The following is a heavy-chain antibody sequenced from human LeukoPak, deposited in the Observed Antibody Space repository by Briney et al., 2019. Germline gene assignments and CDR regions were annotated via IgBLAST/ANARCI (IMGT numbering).Heavy chain of an antibody. D-gene: IGHD1-26*01. CDR3: ARDQSFMVGVTYFSDH. Sequence: SVKVSCKASGGTFSSYAISWVRQAPGQGLEWMGGIIPIFGTANYAQKFQGRVTITTDESTSTAYMELSSLRSEDTAVYYCARDQSFMVGVTYFSDHWGQGTLVTVSS. J-gene: IGHJ5*02. CDR2: IIPIFGTA. CDR1: GGTFSSYA. V-gene: IGHV1-69*05.